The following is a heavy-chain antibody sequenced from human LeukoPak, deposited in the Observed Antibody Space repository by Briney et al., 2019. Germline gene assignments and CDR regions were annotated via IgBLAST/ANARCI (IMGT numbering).Heavy chain of an antibody. Sequence: PGGSLRLSCAASGFTVSSNYMSWVRQAPGKGLEWVSVIYSGGSTYYADSVKGRFTISRDNSKNTLYLQMNSLRAEDTAVYYCAKRGEQLVVDYWGQGTLVTVSS. D-gene: IGHD6-6*01. J-gene: IGHJ4*02. CDR1: GFTVSSNY. CDR2: IYSGGST. V-gene: IGHV3-53*01. CDR3: AKRGEQLVVDY.